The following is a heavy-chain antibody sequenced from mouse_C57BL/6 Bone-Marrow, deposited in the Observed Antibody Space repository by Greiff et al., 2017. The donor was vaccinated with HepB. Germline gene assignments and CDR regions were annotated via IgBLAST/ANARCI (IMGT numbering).Heavy chain of an antibody. CDR1: GYTFTSYW. Sequence: QVQLQQPGAELVKPGASVKLSCKASGYTFTSYWMQWVKQRPGQGLEWIGEIDPSDSYTNYNQKFKGKATLTVDTSSSTAYMQLSILTSEDSAVYYCARWSNQGAYWGQGTLVTVSA. D-gene: IGHD2-5*01. CDR3: ARWSNQGAY. J-gene: IGHJ3*01. CDR2: IDPSDSYT. V-gene: IGHV1-50*01.